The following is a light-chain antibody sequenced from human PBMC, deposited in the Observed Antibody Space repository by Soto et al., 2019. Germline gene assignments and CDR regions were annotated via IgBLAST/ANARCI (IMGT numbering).Light chain of an antibody. J-gene: IGLJ7*01. CDR1: SSDVGGYNY. Sequence: QSVLTQPASVSGSPGQSITISCTGTSSDVGGYNYVSWYQQHPGKAPKLMIYEVSTRPSGVSNRFSGSKSGNTASMTISGLQAEYEAEYYCSSYTSSSTWVFGGGTQLTVL. CDR2: EVS. CDR3: SSYTSSSTWV. V-gene: IGLV2-14*01.